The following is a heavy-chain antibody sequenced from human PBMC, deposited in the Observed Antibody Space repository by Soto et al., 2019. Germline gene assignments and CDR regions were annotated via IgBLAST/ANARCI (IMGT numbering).Heavy chain of an antibody. CDR1: GGSISSDDYY. J-gene: IGHJ3*02. CDR3: ARFIRRPAFDI. Sequence: QVQLQESGPGLVKPSQTLSLTCTVSGGSISSDDYYWSWIRQPPGKGLECIGYIYYSGSTFYNPALKSRVTISVDTSKNQISLKLRSVTAADTTVYYCARFIRRPAFDIWGQGTMVTVSS. V-gene: IGHV4-30-4*01. D-gene: IGHD3-16*02. CDR2: IYYSGST.